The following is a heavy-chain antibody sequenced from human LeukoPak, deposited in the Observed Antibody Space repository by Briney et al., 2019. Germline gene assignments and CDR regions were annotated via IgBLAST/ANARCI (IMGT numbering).Heavy chain of an antibody. CDR2: VDPEDGET. CDR3: ATGDGYNPPFDY. D-gene: IGHD5-24*01. Sequence: ASVKVSCKVSGYTFTDYYMHWVQQAPGKGLEWMGLVDPEDGETIYAEKFQGRVSTTADTSTDTAYMELSSLRSEDTAVYYCATGDGYNPPFDYWGQGTLVTVSS. J-gene: IGHJ4*02. CDR1: GYTFTDYY. V-gene: IGHV1-69-2*01.